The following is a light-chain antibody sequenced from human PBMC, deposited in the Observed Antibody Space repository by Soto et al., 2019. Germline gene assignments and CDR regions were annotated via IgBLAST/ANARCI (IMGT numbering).Light chain of an antibody. Sequence: EIVMTQSPATLSVSPGERATLSCRASQSVSSNLAWYQQKPGQAPRLLIYGASTSATGIPARFSGSGSGTEFTLTISSLRSEDFTVYYSQQYNNWPPWTFGQGTKVEIK. J-gene: IGKJ1*01. V-gene: IGKV3-15*01. CDR3: QQYNNWPPWT. CDR2: GAS. CDR1: QSVSSN.